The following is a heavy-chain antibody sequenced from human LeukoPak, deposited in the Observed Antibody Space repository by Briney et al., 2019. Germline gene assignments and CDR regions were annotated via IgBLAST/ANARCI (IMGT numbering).Heavy chain of an antibody. J-gene: IGHJ4*02. CDR2: IYHSGST. CDR3: ARDSGTSETGYYDILTGYPNPNFDY. CDR1: GYSISSGYY. Sequence: KPSETLSLTCTVSGYSISSGYYWGWIRQPPGKGLEWIGSIYHSGSTYYNPSLKSRVTISVDTSENQFSLKLSSVTAADTAVYYCARDSGTSETGYYDILTGYPNPNFDYWGQGTLVTVSS. V-gene: IGHV4-38-2*02. D-gene: IGHD3-9*01.